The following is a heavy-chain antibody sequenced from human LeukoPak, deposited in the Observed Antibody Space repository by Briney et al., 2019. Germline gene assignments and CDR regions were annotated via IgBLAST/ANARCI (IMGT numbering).Heavy chain of an antibody. CDR1: GFTFSSYG. CDR3: AKAEIVVAATYDY. Sequence: GGSLRLSCAASGFTFSSYGMHWVRQAPGKGLEWVAFIRYDGSNKYYADSVKGRFTISRDNSKNTLYLQMNSLRAEDTAVYYCAKAEIVVAATYDYWGQGTLVTVSS. J-gene: IGHJ4*02. V-gene: IGHV3-30*02. D-gene: IGHD2-15*01. CDR2: IRYDGSNK.